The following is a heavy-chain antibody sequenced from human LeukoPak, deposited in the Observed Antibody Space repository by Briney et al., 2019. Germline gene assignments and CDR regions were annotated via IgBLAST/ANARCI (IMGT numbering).Heavy chain of an antibody. Sequence: ASVKVSCKASGYTFTGYYMHWVRQAPGQGLEWMGWINPNSGGTNYAQKFQGWVTMTRDTSISTAYMELSRLRSDDTAVYYCARDEREMATIPLDYWGQGTLVTVSS. J-gene: IGHJ4*02. CDR2: INPNSGGT. CDR3: ARDEREMATIPLDY. CDR1: GYTFTGYY. D-gene: IGHD5-24*01. V-gene: IGHV1-2*04.